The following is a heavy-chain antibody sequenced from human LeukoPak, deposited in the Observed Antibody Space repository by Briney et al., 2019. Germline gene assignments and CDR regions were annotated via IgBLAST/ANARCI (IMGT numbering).Heavy chain of an antibody. CDR1: GGSISSYY. Sequence: SETLSLTCTVSGGSISSYYWSWIRQSPGKGLEWIGYINYSGSTNYNPSLKSRVTISVDASKNQFSLKLSSVTAADTAVYYCARNGNRLNDYWGQGTLVTVSS. V-gene: IGHV4-59*08. D-gene: IGHD6-25*01. CDR3: ARNGNRLNDY. CDR2: INYSGST. J-gene: IGHJ4*02.